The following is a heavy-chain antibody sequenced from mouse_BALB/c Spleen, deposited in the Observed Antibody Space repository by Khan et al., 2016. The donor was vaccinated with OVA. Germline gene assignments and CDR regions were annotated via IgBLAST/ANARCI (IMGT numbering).Heavy chain of an antibody. Sequence: QIQLVQSGAELMKPGASVKISCKATGYTFSDYWLEWVKQRPGHGLVWIGEILPGSGSRNYNEKFKGKATFTADISSKTTYMQLSSLTSEDSAVYYCARVNYGSRDYFDYWGQGTTLTVSA. CDR1: GYTFSDYW. CDR3: ARVNYGSRDYFDY. D-gene: IGHD1-1*01. CDR2: ILPGSGSR. V-gene: IGHV1-9*01. J-gene: IGHJ2*01.